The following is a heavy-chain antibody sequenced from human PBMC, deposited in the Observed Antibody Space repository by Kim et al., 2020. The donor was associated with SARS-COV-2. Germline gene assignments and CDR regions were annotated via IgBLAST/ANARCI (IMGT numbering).Heavy chain of an antibody. V-gene: IGHV3-11*01. J-gene: IGHJ4*01. Sequence: GGSLRLSCAASGFTFSDYYMTWIRQAPWKGLEWVSYLSSSGSYVNYADSVKGRFTISRYNAKNSFYLQMSSLRAEDTALYYFSRVPFVDLSAYYF. CDR3: SRVPFVDLSAYYF. CDR1: GFTFSDYY. CDR2: LSSSGSYV. D-gene: IGHD3-16*02.